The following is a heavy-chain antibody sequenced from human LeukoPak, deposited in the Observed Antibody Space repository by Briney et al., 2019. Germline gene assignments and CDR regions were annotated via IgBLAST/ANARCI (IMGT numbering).Heavy chain of an antibody. CDR1: GGSFSGYY. Sequence: TSETLSLTCAVYGGSFSGYYWSWIRQPPGKGLEWIGEINHSGSTNYNPSLKSRVTISVDTSKNQFSLKLSSVTAADTAVYYCARLGYYGSGSRSAFFFDYWGQGTLVTVSS. V-gene: IGHV4-34*01. CDR2: INHSGST. D-gene: IGHD3-10*01. CDR3: ARLGYYGSGSRSAFFFDY. J-gene: IGHJ4*02.